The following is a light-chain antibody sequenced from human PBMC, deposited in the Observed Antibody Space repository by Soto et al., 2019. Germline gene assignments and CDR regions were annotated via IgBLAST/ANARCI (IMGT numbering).Light chain of an antibody. V-gene: IGKV1-5*03. Sequence: DIQMTQSPSTLSASVGDRVTITCRASQSVNSWLAWYQQKPGKAPKLLLYKASSLESGVPSRFSGSGSGTEFTLTIRSLQTHDFGNYYCQQYDTSPLTFGGGTKVDI. CDR2: KAS. CDR3: QQYDTSPLT. J-gene: IGKJ4*01. CDR1: QSVNSW.